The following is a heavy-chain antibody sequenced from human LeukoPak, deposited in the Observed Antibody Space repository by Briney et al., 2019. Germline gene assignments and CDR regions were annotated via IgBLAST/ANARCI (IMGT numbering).Heavy chain of an antibody. Sequence: GRSLRLSCAASGFTFSSYGIHWVRQAPGKGLEWVAVISHDGSNKYYTDSVKGRFTISRDNSKNTLHLQMNGLRAEDTAVYYCAKLGVVPAANQTNWFDPWGQGTLVTVSS. CDR2: ISHDGSNK. D-gene: IGHD2-2*01. J-gene: IGHJ5*02. CDR1: GFTFSSYG. CDR3: AKLGVVPAANQTNWFDP. V-gene: IGHV3-30*18.